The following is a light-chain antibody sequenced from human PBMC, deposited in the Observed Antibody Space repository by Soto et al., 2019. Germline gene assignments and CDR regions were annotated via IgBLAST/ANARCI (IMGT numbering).Light chain of an antibody. CDR1: TSNIGAGYD. V-gene: IGLV1-40*01. CDR2: GNT. J-gene: IGLJ1*01. Sequence: QSVLTQPPSVSGALGQRVTNSCTGITSNIGAGYDVHWYQLLPGRAPKLLIYGNTNRPSGVPDRFSGSKSATSASLAITGLQAEDEAIYYCQSYDNTLSGPIYVFGTGTKLTVL. CDR3: QSYDNTLSGPIYV.